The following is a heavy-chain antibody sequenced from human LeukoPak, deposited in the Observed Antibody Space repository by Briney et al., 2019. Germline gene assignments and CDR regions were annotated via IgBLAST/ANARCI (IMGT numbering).Heavy chain of an antibody. D-gene: IGHD3-10*01. CDR1: GFTFSSYW. Sequence: GGSLRLSCAASGFTFSSYWMSWVRQAPGKGLEWVANIKQDGSEKYYVDSVKGRFTISRDNAKNSLYLQMNSLRAEDTAVYYCARGVDYHGSGPYMDVWGKGTTVTISS. CDR3: ARGVDYHGSGPYMDV. J-gene: IGHJ6*03. V-gene: IGHV3-7*03. CDR2: IKQDGSEK.